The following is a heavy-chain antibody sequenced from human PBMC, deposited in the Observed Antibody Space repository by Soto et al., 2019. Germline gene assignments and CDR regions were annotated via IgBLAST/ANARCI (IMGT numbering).Heavy chain of an antibody. V-gene: IGHV3-33*01. J-gene: IGHJ6*02. D-gene: IGHD3-3*01. Sequence: LRLSSAASGFTFSSYGMDWVRQAPGSGLEWVAVIWLDGSNKYYADSVKGRFTISRDNSKNTWYLQMNSLRAEDTAVYYCARDQGYYFWSGYHIYYYGMDVWGQGTTVTVSS. CDR2: IWLDGSNK. CDR3: ARDQGYYFWSGYHIYYYGMDV. CDR1: GFTFSSYG.